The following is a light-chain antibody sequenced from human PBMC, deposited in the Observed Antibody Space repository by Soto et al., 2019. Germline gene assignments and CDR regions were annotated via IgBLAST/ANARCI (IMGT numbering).Light chain of an antibody. J-gene: IGKJ2*01. V-gene: IGKV3-20*01. CDR1: QSVSSSY. Sequence: EIVLTQSPGTLSLSPGERATLSCRASQSVSSSYLAWYQQKPGQARRLLIYGASSRPTGIPDRFSGSGSGTDFTLTISSLEPEDFAVYYCQQYSSSPYTFGQGTKVEIK. CDR2: GAS. CDR3: QQYSSSPYT.